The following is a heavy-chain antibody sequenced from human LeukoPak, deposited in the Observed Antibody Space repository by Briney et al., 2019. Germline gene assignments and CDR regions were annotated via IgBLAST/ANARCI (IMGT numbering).Heavy chain of an antibody. D-gene: IGHD3-22*01. CDR1: GVSMSSYY. V-gene: IGHV4-59*08. J-gene: IGHJ4*02. Sequence: SETLSLTCTVSGVSMSSYYWSWIRQPPGKGVEWIGNIFYSGSTNYNASLKSRVTISIDTSKNQFSLKLTCVTAADTAVYYCARWEGNGYYFDYRGQGTLVTIFS. CDR3: ARWEGNGYYFDY. CDR2: IFYSGST.